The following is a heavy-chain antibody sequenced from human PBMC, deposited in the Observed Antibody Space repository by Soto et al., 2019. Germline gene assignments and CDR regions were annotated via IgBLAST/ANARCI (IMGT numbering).Heavy chain of an antibody. D-gene: IGHD3-22*01. CDR2: IDPSDSQT. J-gene: IGHJ4*02. Sequence: PGESLKISCTASGYSFAGYWITWVRQKPGKGLEWMGRIDPSDSQTYYSPSFRGHVTISVTKSITTVFLQWSSLRASDTAMYYCARQIYDSDTGPNFQYYFDSWGQGTPVTVSS. CDR3: ARQIYDSDTGPNFQYYFDS. CDR1: GYSFAGYW. V-gene: IGHV5-10-1*01.